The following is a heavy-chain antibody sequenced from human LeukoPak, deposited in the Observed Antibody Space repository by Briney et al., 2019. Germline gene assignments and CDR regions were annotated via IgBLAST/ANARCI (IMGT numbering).Heavy chain of an antibody. CDR3: TRVQAGRSGLMDV. Sequence: PGGSLRLSCAASGFTFSSYWMHWVRQAPGKGLVWVSRIDSDGSSTNYADSVKGRFTISRDNAKNTLYLQMNSLRAEDTALYYCTRVQAGRSGLMDVWGRGTTVTVSS. V-gene: IGHV3-74*01. D-gene: IGHD2-8*02. J-gene: IGHJ6*02. CDR2: IDSDGSST. CDR1: GFTFSSYW.